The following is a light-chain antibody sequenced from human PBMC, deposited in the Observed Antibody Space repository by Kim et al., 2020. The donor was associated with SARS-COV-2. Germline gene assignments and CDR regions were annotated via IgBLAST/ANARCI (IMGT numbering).Light chain of an antibody. CDR3: QSAAANTLL. V-gene: IGLV3-27*01. J-gene: IGLJ3*02. Sequence: SYELTQPPSVSVSPGQTARITCSGDVVAKKYVRWFQKKPGQAPVLVNYYDNERPSGIPDRFSGSRSGTTGTLTISGAQVDDEADYYCQSAAANTLLFGGGTQLTVL. CDR1: VVAKKY. CDR2: YDN.